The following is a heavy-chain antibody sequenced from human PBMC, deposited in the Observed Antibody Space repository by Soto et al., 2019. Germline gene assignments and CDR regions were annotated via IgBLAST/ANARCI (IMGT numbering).Heavy chain of an antibody. J-gene: IGHJ4*02. CDR3: ARDMGFGLSDY. CDR1: GYTFTNSG. D-gene: IGHD3-10*01. V-gene: IGHV1-3*01. CDR2: INADNGNT. Sequence: GSSVKVSCKTSGYTFTNSGMSWVRQAPGQGLEWMGWINADNGNTKYSQKFQGRVTITRDTSATTAYMELSSLRSEDKAVYYCARDMGFGLSDYWGQGTLVTVSS.